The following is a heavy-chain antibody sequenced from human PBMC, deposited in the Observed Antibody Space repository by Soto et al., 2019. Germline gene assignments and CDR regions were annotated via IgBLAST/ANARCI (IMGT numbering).Heavy chain of an antibody. CDR1: GYTFTSYA. CDR2: INAGNGNT. V-gene: IGHV1-3*01. D-gene: IGHD2-2*01. J-gene: IGHJ5*02. Sequence: ASVKVSCKASGYTFTSYAMHWVRQAPGQRLEWMGWINAGNGNTKYPQKFQGRVTITRDTSASTAYMELSSLRSEDTAVYYCARSGSTSTRFDPWGQGTLVTVSS. CDR3: ARSGSTSTRFDP.